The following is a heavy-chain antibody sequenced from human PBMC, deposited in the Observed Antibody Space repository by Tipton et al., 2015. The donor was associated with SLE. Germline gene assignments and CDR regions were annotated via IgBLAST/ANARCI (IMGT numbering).Heavy chain of an antibody. Sequence: TLSLTCTVSGGSISSGAHYWSWIRQSAGKGLEWIGRIYASGSTSGSANYNPSLKSRVTISVETSKNQFSLKLSSVTAADTAVYYCARVPFYYYYYMDVWGKGTTVTVSS. V-gene: IGHV4-61*02. CDR1: GGSISSGAHY. CDR2: IYASGST. J-gene: IGHJ6*03. CDR3: ARVPFYYYYYMDV.